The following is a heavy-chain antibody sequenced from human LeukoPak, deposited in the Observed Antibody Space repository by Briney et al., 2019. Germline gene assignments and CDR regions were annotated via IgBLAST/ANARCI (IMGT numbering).Heavy chain of an antibody. CDR3: ARGGSSGYYYG. CDR1: GGSISSSSYY. D-gene: IGHD3-22*01. Sequence: SETLSLTCTVSGGSISSSSYYWGWIRQPPGKGLEWIGRLYTSGSTNYNPSLKSRVTMSVDTSKNQFSLKLTSVTATDTAVYYCARGGSSGYYYGWGQGTLVTVSS. V-gene: IGHV4-39*07. CDR2: LYTSGST. J-gene: IGHJ4*02.